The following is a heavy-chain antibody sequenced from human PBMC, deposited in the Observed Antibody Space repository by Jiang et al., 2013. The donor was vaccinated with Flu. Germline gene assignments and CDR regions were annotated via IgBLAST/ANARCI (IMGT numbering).Heavy chain of an antibody. CDR2: IYASGST. Sequence: LLKPSETLSLNCNVSGSSMRSYYWTWMRQSAGKGLEWIGRIYASGSTNYNPSLKSRVTMSVDTSKNHFSLKLSSVTAADTAVYYCARDPDYWGQGILVSVSS. CDR1: GSSMRSYY. V-gene: IGHV4-4*07. J-gene: IGHJ4*02. CDR3: ARDPDY.